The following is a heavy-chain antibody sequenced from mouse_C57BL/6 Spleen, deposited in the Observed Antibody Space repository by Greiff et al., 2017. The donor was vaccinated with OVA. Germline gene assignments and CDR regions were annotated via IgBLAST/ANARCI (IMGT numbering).Heavy chain of an antibody. J-gene: IGHJ4*01. V-gene: IGHV1-39*01. CDR1: GYSFTDYN. CDR3: AIWAVFSVYYYGSSSSYYAMDD. CDR2: ITPNYGTT. Sequence: LVESGPELVKPGASVKISCKASGYSFTDYNMNWVKQSTGKSLEWIGVITPNYGTTSYNQKLKGKATLTVDQSSSTAYMPLNSLTSEDSAFYYGAIWAVFSVYYYGSSSSYYAMDDWGQVTSVTVSS. D-gene: IGHD1-1*01.